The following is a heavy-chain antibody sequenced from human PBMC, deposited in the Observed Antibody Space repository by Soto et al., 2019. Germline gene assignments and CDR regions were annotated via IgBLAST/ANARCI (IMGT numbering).Heavy chain of an antibody. D-gene: IGHD3-10*01. V-gene: IGHV3-15*01. J-gene: IGHJ4*02. CDR3: TTDYYFGSGSGDY. CDR1: GFTFTDAW. CDR2: IISKTDGGTT. Sequence: PGGSLRLSCAASGFTFTDAWMTWVRQAPGKGLEWVGRIISKTDGGTTDYAAPVKGRFTISRDDSQNMLYLQMNSLKTDDTGVYYCTTDYYFGSGSGDYWGQGTLVTVSS.